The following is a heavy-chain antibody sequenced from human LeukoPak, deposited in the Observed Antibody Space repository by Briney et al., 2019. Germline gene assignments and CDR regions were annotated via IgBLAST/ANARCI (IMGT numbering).Heavy chain of an antibody. CDR3: ARAGRVHYGSEPYALDI. Sequence: SETLSLTCTVSGSSIRSSHWIGLRQLPGKGLEWIGYIYYSGSTNYNPSLKSRVTISVDTSKNQFSLKLSSVTAADTAVYYCARAGRVHYGSEPYALDIWGQGTMVTVSS. J-gene: IGHJ3*02. CDR2: IYYSGST. CDR1: GSSIRSSH. D-gene: IGHD3-10*01. V-gene: IGHV4-59*01.